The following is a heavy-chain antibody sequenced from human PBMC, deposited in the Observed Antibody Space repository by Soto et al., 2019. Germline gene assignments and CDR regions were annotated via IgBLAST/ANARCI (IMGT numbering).Heavy chain of an antibody. CDR3: ARLALPDNWFDP. CDR2: IYHSGST. CDR1: CGSISSGGGS. V-gene: IGHV4-30-2*03. Sequence: SETLSLTCAVSCGSISSGGGSWSWIRQPPGKGLEWIGYIYHSGSTYYNPSLRSRVTISVDTSKNQFSLKLSSVTAADTAVYYCARLALPDNWFDPWGQGTLVTVSS. J-gene: IGHJ5*02.